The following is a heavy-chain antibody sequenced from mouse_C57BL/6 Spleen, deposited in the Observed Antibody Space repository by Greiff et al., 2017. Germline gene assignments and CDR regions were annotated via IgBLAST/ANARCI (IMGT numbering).Heavy chain of an antibody. J-gene: IGHJ3*01. CDR1: GYSITSGYY. CDR2: ISYDGSN. D-gene: IGHD1-1*01. V-gene: IGHV3-6*01. CDR3: AREGFGDYYGSRGAY. Sequence: EVKLQESGPGLVNPSQSLSLTCSVTGYSITSGYYWNWFRQFPGNKLEWMGYISYDGSNKYNPSLKNRISITRDTSKNPFFLKLNSVTTEDTATYYGAREGFGDYYGSRGAYWGQGTLVTVSA.